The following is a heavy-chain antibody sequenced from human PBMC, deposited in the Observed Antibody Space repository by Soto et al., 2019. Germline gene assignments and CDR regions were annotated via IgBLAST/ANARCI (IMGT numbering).Heavy chain of an antibody. V-gene: IGHV3-30*18. CDR3: AKDRLGWPHTWRYFDY. D-gene: IGHD2-15*01. J-gene: IGHJ4*02. CDR1: WFTLYSYG. CDR2: ISYDGSNK. Sequence: SWGALRLSFATPWFTLYSYGGHRGRPGPRRGLEWVAVISYDGSNKYYADSVKGRFTISRDNSKNTLYLQMNSLRAEDTAVYYCAKDRLGWPHTWRYFDYWGQGTLVTVSS.